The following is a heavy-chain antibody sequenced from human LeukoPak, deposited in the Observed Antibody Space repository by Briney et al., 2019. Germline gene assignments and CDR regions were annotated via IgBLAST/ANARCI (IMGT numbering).Heavy chain of an antibody. CDR3: AREWCSSTSCYGVLSGWFDP. CDR2: INHSGST. Sequence: PSETLSLTCAVYGGSFSGYYWSWIRQPPGKGLEWIGEINHSGSTNYNPSLKSRVTISVDTSKNQFSLKLSSVTAADTAVYYCAREWCSSTSCYGVLSGWFDPWGQGTLVTVSS. V-gene: IGHV4-34*01. CDR1: GGSFSGYY. D-gene: IGHD2-2*01. J-gene: IGHJ5*02.